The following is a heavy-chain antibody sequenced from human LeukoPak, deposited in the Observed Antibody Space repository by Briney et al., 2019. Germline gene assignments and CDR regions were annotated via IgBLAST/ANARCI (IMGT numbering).Heavy chain of an antibody. CDR2: IYTSGST. Sequence: SETLSLTCTVSGGSISSGSYYWSWIRQPAGKGLEWIGRIYTSGSTNYNPSLKSRVTISVDTSKNQFSLKLSSVTAADTAVYYCARDPGLTWYFDLWGRGTLVTVSS. J-gene: IGHJ2*01. CDR3: ARDPGLTWYFDL. D-gene: IGHD4/OR15-4a*01. CDR1: GGSISSGSYY. V-gene: IGHV4-61*02.